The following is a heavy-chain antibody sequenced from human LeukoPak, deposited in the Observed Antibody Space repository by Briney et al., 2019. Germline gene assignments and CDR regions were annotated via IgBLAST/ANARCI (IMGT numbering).Heavy chain of an antibody. J-gene: IGHJ4*02. CDR2: ISWNSGSI. V-gene: IGHV3-9*01. CDR3: AKDKFDRSGYSYYFDY. Sequence: PGGSLRLSCAASGFTFDDCAMHWVRQAPGKGLEWVSGISWNSGSIGYADSVKGRFTISRDNAKNSLYLQMNSLRAEDTALYYCAKDKFDRSGYSYYFDYWGQGTLVTVSS. CDR1: GFTFDDCA. D-gene: IGHD3-22*01.